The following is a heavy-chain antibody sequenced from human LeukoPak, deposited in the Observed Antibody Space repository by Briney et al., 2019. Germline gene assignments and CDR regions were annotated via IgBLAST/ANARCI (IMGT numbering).Heavy chain of an antibody. CDR3: TTDRVGSGWYAFDI. V-gene: IGHV3-30*03. CDR2: ISYDGSNK. J-gene: IGHJ3*02. Sequence: GRSLRLSCAASGFTFSSYGMHWVRQAPGKGLEWVAVISYDGSNKYYADSVKGRFTISRDNSKNTLYLQMNSLKTEDTAVYYCTTDRVGSGWYAFDIWGQGTMVTVSS. CDR1: GFTFSSYG. D-gene: IGHD6-19*01.